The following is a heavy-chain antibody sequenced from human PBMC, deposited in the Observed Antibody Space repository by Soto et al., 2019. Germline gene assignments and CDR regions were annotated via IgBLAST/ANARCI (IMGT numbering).Heavy chain of an antibody. D-gene: IGHD6-19*01. J-gene: IGHJ4*02. CDR1: LGAVSSGSYY. V-gene: IGHV4-61*01. CDR3: ARAPWVSSSGWYEEGPYYFDY. Sequence: PSVTLCRTCTVSLGAVSSGSYYWSWMRQPPGKGLEWIGYIYYSGSTNYNPSLKSRVTISVDTSKNQYSLKLSSVTAADTAVYYCARAPWVSSSGWYEEGPYYFDYWGQGTLVTVYS. CDR2: IYYSGST.